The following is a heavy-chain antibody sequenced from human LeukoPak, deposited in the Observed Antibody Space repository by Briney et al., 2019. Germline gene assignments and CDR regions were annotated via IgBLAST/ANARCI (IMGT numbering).Heavy chain of an antibody. CDR3: ARVPGYYGDY. CDR1: GFTFSSYS. CDR2: ISSSSSYI. J-gene: IGHJ4*02. D-gene: IGHD3-10*01. Sequence: GGSLRLSCAASGFTFSSYSMNWVRQAPGKGLEWVSSISSSSSYIYYADSVKGQFTISGDNAKNSLYLQMNSLRAEDTAVYYCARVPGYYGDYWGQGTLVTVSS. V-gene: IGHV3-21*01.